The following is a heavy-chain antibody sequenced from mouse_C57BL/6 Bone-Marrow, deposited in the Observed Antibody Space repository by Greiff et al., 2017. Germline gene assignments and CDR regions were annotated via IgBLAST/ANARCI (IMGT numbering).Heavy chain of an antibody. Sequence: VKLKQPGAELVKPGASVKLSCKASGYTFTSYWMQWVKQRPGQGLEWIGEIDPSDSYTNYNQKFKGKATLTVDTSSSTAYMQLSSLTSEDSAVYYCAREDYYGSSPFAYWGQGTLVTVSA. CDR1: GYTFTSYW. CDR3: AREDYYGSSPFAY. CDR2: IDPSDSYT. V-gene: IGHV1-50*01. D-gene: IGHD1-1*01. J-gene: IGHJ3*01.